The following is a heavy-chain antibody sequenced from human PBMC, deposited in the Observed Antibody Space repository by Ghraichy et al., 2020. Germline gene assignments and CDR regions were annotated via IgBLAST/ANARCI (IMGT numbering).Heavy chain of an antibody. V-gene: IGHV4-39*01. CDR2: IYYGGTT. CDR1: GGSISSSSFH. D-gene: IGHD6-19*01. J-gene: IGHJ4*02. Sequence: SQTLSLTCSVSGGSISSSSFHWAWIRQSPGKGREWIGSIYYGGTTSDNPSLKSRVTMSVDTSSNYFSLKLSSVTASDTAVYYCARHGRNIRGWYGGYFDSWGQGTRVTVSS. CDR3: ARHGRNIRGWYGGYFDS.